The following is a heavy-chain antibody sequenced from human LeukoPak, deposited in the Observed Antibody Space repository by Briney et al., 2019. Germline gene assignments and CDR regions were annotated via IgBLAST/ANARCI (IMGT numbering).Heavy chain of an antibody. V-gene: IGHV4-59*12. D-gene: IGHD6-13*01. CDR3: ARGRAAAGHFDY. CDR1: GGSISSYY. Sequence: SETLSLTCTVSGGSISSYYWSWIRQPPGKGLEWIGYIYYSGSTNYNPSLKSRVTMSVDTSKNQFSLKLSSVTAADTAVYYCARGRAAAGHFDYWGQGTLVTVSS. J-gene: IGHJ4*02. CDR2: IYYSGST.